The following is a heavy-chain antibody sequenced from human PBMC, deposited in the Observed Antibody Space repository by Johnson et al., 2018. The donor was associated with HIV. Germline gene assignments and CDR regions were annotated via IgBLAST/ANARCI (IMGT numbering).Heavy chain of an antibody. CDR1: GFTFDDYG. V-gene: IGHV3-20*04. D-gene: IGHD5-18*01. Sequence: VQLVESGGGLVQRGGSLRLSCAASGFTFDDYGMSWVRQAPGKGLEWVSGINWNGGSTGYADSVKGRFTISRDNAKNSLYLQMNSLRAEDTALYYCARADTAMVRGAFDIWGQGTMVTVSA. J-gene: IGHJ3*02. CDR3: ARADTAMVRGAFDI. CDR2: INWNGGST.